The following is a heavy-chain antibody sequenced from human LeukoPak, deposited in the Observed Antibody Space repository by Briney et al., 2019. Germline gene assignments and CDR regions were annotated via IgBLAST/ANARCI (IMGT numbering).Heavy chain of an antibody. CDR2: INPNSGGK. V-gene: IGHV1-2*02. CDR3: ARGVSGEYYYYYMDV. J-gene: IGHJ6*03. D-gene: IGHD3-10*01. Sequence: ASEKVSCKASVYTLTGYYMHWVRQAPGQGLAWMGWINPNSGGKNYAQNFQGRVNMTRDTSISTAYMELSRLRSDDTAVYYCARGVSGEYYYYYMDVWGKGTTVTVSS. CDR1: VYTLTGYY.